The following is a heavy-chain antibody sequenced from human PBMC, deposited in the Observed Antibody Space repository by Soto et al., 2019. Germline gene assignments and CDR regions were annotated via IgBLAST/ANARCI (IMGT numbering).Heavy chain of an antibody. CDR3: ARGLRDLVSGMDV. J-gene: IGHJ6*02. Sequence: QVQLVESGGGVVQPGTSLRLSCVASGFIFVKYAMHWVRQAPGKGLEWVAVISYDGSNKYYTDSVKGRFTFSRDNSKNTLFLQMNTLGPEDTALYYCARGLRDLVSGMDVWGQGTTVTVSS. D-gene: IGHD3-9*01. CDR2: ISYDGSNK. CDR1: GFIFVKYA. V-gene: IGHV3-30-3*01.